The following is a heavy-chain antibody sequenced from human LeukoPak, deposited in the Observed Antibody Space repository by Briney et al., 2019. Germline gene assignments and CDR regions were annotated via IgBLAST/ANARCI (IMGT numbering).Heavy chain of an antibody. J-gene: IGHJ4*02. Sequence: SQTLSLTCAISGDSVSSNSAAWNWIRQSPSRGLEWLGRTYYRSKWYNDYAVSVKSRITINPDTSKNQFSLQLNSVTAEDTAVYYCARARPPPRGYRPGELLLFDYWGQGTLVTVSS. D-gene: IGHD5-12*01. CDR2: TYYRSKWYN. V-gene: IGHV6-1*01. CDR1: GDSVSSNSAA. CDR3: ARARPPPRGYRPGELLLFDY.